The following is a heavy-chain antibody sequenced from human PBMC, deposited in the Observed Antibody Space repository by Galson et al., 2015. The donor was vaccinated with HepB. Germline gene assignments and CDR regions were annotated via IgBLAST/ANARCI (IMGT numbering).Heavy chain of an antibody. CDR2: MSSSNNYI. J-gene: IGHJ6*02. V-gene: IGHV3-21*01. CDR3: ATNTPAAVMRASGMDV. CDR1: GSILSSYS. Sequence: SLRLSCAASGSILSSYSMNWVCQAPGKGLEWVSSMSSSNNYIYYADSVKGRFTVSIDNAKNSLFMQMNSLRAEDTAVYYCATNTPAAVMRASGMDVWGQGTAVTVSS. D-gene: IGHD2-2*01.